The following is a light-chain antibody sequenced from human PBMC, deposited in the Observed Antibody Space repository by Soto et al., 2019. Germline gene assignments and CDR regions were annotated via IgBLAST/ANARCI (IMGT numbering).Light chain of an antibody. CDR1: QNIRSY. Sequence: DVQMTQAPSSLSASVGERVTITCLASQNIRSYLSWYQQKPGKAPKLLIFETSTLQSGVPSRFTGAGSGTDFTLTINSLQPEDFATYYCQESFYAPPTFGQGTKVDNK. CDR2: ETS. J-gene: IGKJ1*01. CDR3: QESFYAPPT. V-gene: IGKV1-39*01.